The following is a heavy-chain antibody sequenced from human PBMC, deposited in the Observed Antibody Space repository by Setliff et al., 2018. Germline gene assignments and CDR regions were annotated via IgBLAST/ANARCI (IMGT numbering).Heavy chain of an antibody. V-gene: IGHV4-59*08. D-gene: IGHD3-22*01. CDR3: ARIGITMMVVVNPSLFYGMDV. J-gene: IGHJ6*02. Sequence: SETLSLTCTVSGGSISSYYWSWIRQPPGKGLEWIGYIYYSGSTNYNPSLKSRVTISVATSKNQFSLKLSSVTAADTAVYYCARIGITMMVVVNPSLFYGMDVWGQGTTVTVSS. CDR1: GGSISSYY. CDR2: IYYSGST.